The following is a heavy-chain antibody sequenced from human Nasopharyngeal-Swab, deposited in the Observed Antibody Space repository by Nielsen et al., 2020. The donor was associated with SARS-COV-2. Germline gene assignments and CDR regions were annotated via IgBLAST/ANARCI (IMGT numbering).Heavy chain of an antibody. D-gene: IGHD3-3*01. CDR3: AILPGRPITIFGVVDAFDI. CDR1: GGSISSGDYY. V-gene: IGHV4-30-4*08. Sequence: LRLSCTVSGGSISSGDYYWSWIRQPPGKGLEWIGYIYYSGSTYYNPSLKSRVTISVDTSKNQFSLKLSSVTAADTAVYYCAILPGRPITIFGVVDAFDIWGQGTMVTVSS. J-gene: IGHJ3*02. CDR2: IYYSGST.